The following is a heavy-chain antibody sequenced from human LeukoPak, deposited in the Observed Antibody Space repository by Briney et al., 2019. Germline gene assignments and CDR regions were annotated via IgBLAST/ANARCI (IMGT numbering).Heavy chain of an antibody. CDR3: ASLVLDSGYVL. J-gene: IGHJ4*02. CDR1: GGSLSSGPYH. CDR2: INHSGST. V-gene: IGHV4-34*01. Sequence: SQTLSLTCTVSGGSLSSGPYHWSWIRQPPGKGLEWIGEINHSGSTNYNPSLKSRVTISVDTSKNQFSLKLSSVTAADTAVYYCASLVLDSGYVLWGQGTLVTVSS. D-gene: IGHD5-12*01.